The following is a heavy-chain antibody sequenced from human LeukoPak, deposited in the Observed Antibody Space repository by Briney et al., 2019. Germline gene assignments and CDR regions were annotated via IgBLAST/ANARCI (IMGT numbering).Heavy chain of an antibody. J-gene: IGHJ4*02. V-gene: IGHV4-59*01. CDR3: ARAIAGGYFDH. D-gene: IGHD6-13*01. Sequence: SETLSLTCTVSGGSISSYYWSWIRQPPGKGLEWIGYIYYSGSTNYNPSLKSRVTISVDTSKNQFSLKLSSVTAADSAVYYCARAIAGGYFDHWGQGTLVTVSS. CDR1: GGSISSYY. CDR2: IYYSGST.